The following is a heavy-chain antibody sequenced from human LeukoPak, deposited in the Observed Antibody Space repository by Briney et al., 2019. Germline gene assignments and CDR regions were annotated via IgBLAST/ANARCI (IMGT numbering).Heavy chain of an antibody. CDR3: VKPWGFGMATIGYGMDV. J-gene: IGHJ6*02. V-gene: IGHV3-64D*09. CDR2: ISSNGGST. Sequence: QSGGSLRLSCSASGFTFSSYAMHWVRQAPGKGLEYVSAISSNGGSTYYADSVKGRFTISRDNSKNTLYLQMSSLRAEDTAVYYCVKPWGFGMATIGYGMDVWGQGTTVTVSS. CDR1: GFTFSSYA. D-gene: IGHD5-24*01.